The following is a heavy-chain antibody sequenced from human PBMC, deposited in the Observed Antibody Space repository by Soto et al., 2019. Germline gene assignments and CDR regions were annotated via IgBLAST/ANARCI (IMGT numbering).Heavy chain of an antibody. CDR3: ARESEDLTSNFDY. CDR1: GVTFTRYS. CDR2: ISSTTNYI. Sequence: XGSLILSCSASGVTFTRYSMNWVRQAPGKGLEWVSSISSTTNYIYYGDSMKGRFTISRDNAKNSLYLEMNSLRAEDTAVYYCARESEDLTSNFDYWGQGNLVTVSS. V-gene: IGHV3-21*06. J-gene: IGHJ4*02.